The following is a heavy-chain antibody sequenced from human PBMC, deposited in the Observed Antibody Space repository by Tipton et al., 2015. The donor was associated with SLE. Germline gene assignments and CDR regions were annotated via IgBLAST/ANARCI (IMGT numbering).Heavy chain of an antibody. Sequence: SLRLSCAASGFTFGSYAMHWVRQAPGKGLEWVAVISYDGSNKYYADSVKGRFTISRDNSKNTLYLQMNSLRAEDTAVYYCASFKSRVAGDDYWGQGTLVTVSS. D-gene: IGHD6-19*01. CDR3: ASFKSRVAGDDY. CDR2: ISYDGSNK. CDR1: GFTFGSYA. J-gene: IGHJ4*02. V-gene: IGHV3-30-3*02.